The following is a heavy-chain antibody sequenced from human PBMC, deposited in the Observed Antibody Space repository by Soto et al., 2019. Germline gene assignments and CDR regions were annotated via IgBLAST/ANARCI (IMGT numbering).Heavy chain of an antibody. CDR1: GYTFTSYG. V-gene: IGHV1-18*01. CDR3: ARGVGSSTVSYIGAWYFDL. CDR2: ISAYNGNT. Sequence: QVQLVQSGAEVKKPGASVKVFCKASGYTFTSYGISWVRQAPGQGLEWMGWISAYNGNTNYAQKLQGRVTMTTDTTTSTAYMELRSLRSDDTAVYYCARGVGSSTVSYIGAWYFDLWGRGTLVTVSS. J-gene: IGHJ2*01. D-gene: IGHD4-4*01.